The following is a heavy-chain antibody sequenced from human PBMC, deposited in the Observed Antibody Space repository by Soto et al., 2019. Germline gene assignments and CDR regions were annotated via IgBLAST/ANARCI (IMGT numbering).Heavy chain of an antibody. J-gene: IGHJ1*01. Sequence: EVQVLESGGSLVQPGGSLRLSCAASGFSFSIYAMSWFRQAPGRVLEWFSTISGSGDHIDYADSVKGRFSISRDNSRNTVNLQMNSLRAEDTAIYYCANRGYCSGGTCFGDELQHWGQVTLVIVS. CDR1: GFSFSIYA. CDR2: ISGSGDHI. D-gene: IGHD2-15*01. CDR3: ANRGYCSGGTCFGDELQH. V-gene: IGHV3-23*01.